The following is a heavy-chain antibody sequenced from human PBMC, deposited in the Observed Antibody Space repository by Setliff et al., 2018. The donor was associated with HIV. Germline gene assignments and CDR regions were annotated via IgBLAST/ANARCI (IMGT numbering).Heavy chain of an antibody. J-gene: IGHJ4*02. CDR3: AKVMTLWFGASDS. D-gene: IGHD3-10*01. CDR1: GFPFDDYA. Sequence: SLKISCAASGFPFDDYAVTWVRQAPGKGLDYVSAISGSGTTTYYADSVRGRFTISRDNSTNTVYLQMHSLRAEDTALYYCAKVMTLWFGASDSWGQGTRVTVSS. V-gene: IGHV3-23*01. CDR2: ISGSGTTT.